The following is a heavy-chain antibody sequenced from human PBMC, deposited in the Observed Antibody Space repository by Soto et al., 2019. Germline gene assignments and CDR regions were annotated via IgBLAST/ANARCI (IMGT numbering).Heavy chain of an antibody. CDR2: IGGSGHST. D-gene: IGHD4-17*01. CDR3: ARAEDDYGDQDHFDL. V-gene: IGHV3-23*01. J-gene: IGHJ4*02. CDR1: GFSFSSFA. Sequence: EVQLLESGGGLVHPGGSLRLSCEASGFSFSSFAMSWVRQAPGKGLEWVSGIGGSGHSTYFADSMKGRFTISRDNAKNTLYLQMNSLRVEDTAVYYCARAEDDYGDQDHFDLWGQGTLVTVSS.